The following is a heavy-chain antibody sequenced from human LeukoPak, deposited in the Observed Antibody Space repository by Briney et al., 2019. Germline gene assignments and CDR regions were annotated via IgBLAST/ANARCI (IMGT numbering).Heavy chain of an antibody. CDR1: GFTFSSYG. V-gene: IGHV3-30*02. J-gene: IGHJ4*02. D-gene: IGHD1-1*01. CDR3: ARDQLGAVLYFDY. Sequence: GSLRLSCAASGFTFSSYGMHWVRQAPGKGLEWVAFIRYDGSNKYYADSVKGRFTISRDNSKNTLYLQMNSLRAEDTAVYYCARDQLGAVLYFDYWGQGTLVTVSS. CDR2: IRYDGSNK.